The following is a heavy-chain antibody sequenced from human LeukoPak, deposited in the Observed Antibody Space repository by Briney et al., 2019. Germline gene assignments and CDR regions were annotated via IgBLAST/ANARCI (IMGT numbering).Heavy chain of an antibody. CDR1: GYSFTSYW. J-gene: IGHJ4*02. CDR3: ASAPEYSSSSGVYYFDY. D-gene: IGHD6-6*01. CDR2: IYPGDSDT. V-gene: IGHV5-51*01. Sequence: GESLKVSCKGSGYSFTSYWIGWVRQMPGKGLEWMGIIYPGDSDTRYSPSFQGQVTISADKSISTAYLQWSSLKASDTAMYYCASAPEYSSSSGVYYFDYWGQGTLVTVSS.